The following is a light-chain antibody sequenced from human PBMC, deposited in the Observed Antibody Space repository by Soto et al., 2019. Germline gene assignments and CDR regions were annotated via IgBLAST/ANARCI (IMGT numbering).Light chain of an antibody. Sequence: EIVMTQSPATLSVSPGERATLSCKASQNVYNNLAWYQQRPGQPPRLLIYDASTRATGISARFSGSGYGTEFTLTISSLQSEDFAFYFCQQCRNWPRTFGGGTKVEIK. V-gene: IGKV3-15*01. CDR3: QQCRNWPRT. CDR1: QNVYNN. J-gene: IGKJ4*01. CDR2: DAS.